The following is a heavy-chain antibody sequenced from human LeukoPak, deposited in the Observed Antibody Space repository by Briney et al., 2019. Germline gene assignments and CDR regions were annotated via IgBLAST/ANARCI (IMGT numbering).Heavy chain of an antibody. D-gene: IGHD3-10*01. J-gene: IGHJ6*03. Sequence: ASVKLSCKASGYTFNTFDINWVRQATGQGPEWMGWVNPYNDKTVYAPKFQGRVGISTNNSINTAYMEFSGLKSDDTAVYYCARGRRLRGVTSRPIYYYYYMDVWGGGTTVTVSS. CDR1: GYTFNTFD. CDR2: VNPYNDKT. CDR3: ARGRRLRGVTSRPIYYYYYMDV. V-gene: IGHV1-8*03.